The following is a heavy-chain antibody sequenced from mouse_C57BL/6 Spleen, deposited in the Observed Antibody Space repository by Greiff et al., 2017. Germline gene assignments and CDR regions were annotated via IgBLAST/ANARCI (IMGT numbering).Heavy chain of an antibody. CDR1: GFTFSDYY. V-gene: IGHV5-16*01. J-gene: IGHJ2*01. D-gene: IGHD1-1*01. CDR2: INYDGSST. Sequence: DVQLVESEGGLVQPGSSMKLSCTASGFTFSDYYMAWVRQVPEKGLEWVANINYDGSSTYYLDSLKSRFIISRDNAKNILYLQMSSLKSEDTATYYCAREDYYVFDYWGQGTTLTVSS. CDR3: AREDYYVFDY.